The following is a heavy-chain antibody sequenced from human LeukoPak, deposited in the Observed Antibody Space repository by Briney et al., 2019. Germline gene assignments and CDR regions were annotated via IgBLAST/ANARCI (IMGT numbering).Heavy chain of an antibody. CDR2: IHTSGSN. CDR3: ARLSAAVHLGAFDL. CDR1: GGSISSHY. D-gene: IGHD3-3*01. J-gene: IGHJ3*01. V-gene: IGHV4-4*09. Sequence: SETLSLTCTVSGGSISSHYWSWIRQPPGKGLEWIGYIHTSGSNNQYPSLKSRVTISVDKSKNHFSLRLTSVTAADTAVYYCARLSAAVHLGAFDLWAKGQWSPSLQ.